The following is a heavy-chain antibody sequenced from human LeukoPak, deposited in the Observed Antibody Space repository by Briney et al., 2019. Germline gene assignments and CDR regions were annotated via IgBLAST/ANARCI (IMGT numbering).Heavy chain of an antibody. Sequence: SGGSLRLSCAASGFTFSTYSMNWVRQAPGKGLEWVSSISSSSSYIYYADSVRGRFTISRDNAKNSLYLQMNSLRAEDTAVYYCARDYYDSPCDLWGRGTLVTVSS. V-gene: IGHV3-21*01. J-gene: IGHJ2*01. D-gene: IGHD3-22*01. CDR2: ISSSSSYI. CDR3: ARDYYDSPCDL. CDR1: GFTFSTYS.